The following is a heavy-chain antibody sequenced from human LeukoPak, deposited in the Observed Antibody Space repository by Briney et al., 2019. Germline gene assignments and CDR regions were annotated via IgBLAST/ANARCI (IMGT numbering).Heavy chain of an antibody. D-gene: IGHD1-1*01. CDR2: LSRRSRHL. CDR1: GFTFNDYS. CDR3: VRDLLGSGSTTAYLRH. Sequence: PGGSLRLSCSASGFTFNDYSMNWVRQASGEGLEWVSSLSRRSRHLYYAGSVKGRFTISRDDAENSLYLQMNSLRAEDMAVYYCVRDLLGSGSTTAYLRHWGKGTLVTVSS. J-gene: IGHJ1*01. V-gene: IGHV3-21*01.